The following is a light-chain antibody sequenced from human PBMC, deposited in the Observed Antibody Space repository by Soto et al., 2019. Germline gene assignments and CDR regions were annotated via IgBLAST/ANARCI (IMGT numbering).Light chain of an antibody. J-gene: IGKJ5*01. CDR1: QSISGS. V-gene: IGKV1-39*01. CDR3: QQSFRITP. CDR2: GAS. Sequence: DRVTITCRASQSISGSVNWYQQKPGKAPKILIYGASTLQSGVPSRFSGSGSGTDYTLTISSLQPEDVATYYCQQSFRITPFGQGRRLEI.